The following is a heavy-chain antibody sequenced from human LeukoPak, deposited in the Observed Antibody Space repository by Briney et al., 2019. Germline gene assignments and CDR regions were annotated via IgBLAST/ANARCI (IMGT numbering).Heavy chain of an antibody. CDR2: ISAYNGHT. J-gene: IGHJ5*02. V-gene: IGHV1-18*01. Sequence: ASVKVSCKASGYTFTSYGISWVRQAPGQGLEWMGWISAYNGHTNYAQKFQGRVTMTTDTSTSTAYMELRSLRSDDTAVYYCARDAFGSYYDILTGYPDDWFDPWGQGTLVTVSS. CDR1: GYTFTSYG. D-gene: IGHD3-9*01. CDR3: ARDAFGSYYDILTGYPDDWFDP.